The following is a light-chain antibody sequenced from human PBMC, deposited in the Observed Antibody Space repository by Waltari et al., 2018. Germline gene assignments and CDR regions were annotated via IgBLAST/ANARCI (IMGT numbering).Light chain of an antibody. J-gene: IGKJ1*01. V-gene: IGKV2-30*01. Sequence: DVVMTQSPLSLPVILGQPASTSGRPSHTLVYSDGNTDLNWFHPRPGQSPRRLIYKVSNRDSGVPDRFSGSGSGTDFTLKISRVEAEDVGIYYCMQGTHWRWTFGQGTKVEIK. CDR1: HTLVYSDGNTD. CDR3: MQGTHWRWT. CDR2: KVS.